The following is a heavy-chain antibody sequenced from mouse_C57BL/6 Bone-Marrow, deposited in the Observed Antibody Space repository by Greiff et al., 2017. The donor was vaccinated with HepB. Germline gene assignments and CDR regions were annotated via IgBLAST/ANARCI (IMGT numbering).Heavy chain of an antibody. J-gene: IGHJ4*01. D-gene: IGHD2-2*01. V-gene: IGHV14-4*01. CDR2: IDPENGDT. CDR3: TTFRLHYAMDY. CDR1: GFNIKDDY. Sequence: VQLQQSGAELVRPGASVKLSCTASGFNIKDDYMHWVKQRPEQGLEWIGWIDPENGDTEYASKFQGKATITADKSSNTAYLQLSSLTSEDTAVYYCTTFRLHYAMDYWGQGTSVTVSS.